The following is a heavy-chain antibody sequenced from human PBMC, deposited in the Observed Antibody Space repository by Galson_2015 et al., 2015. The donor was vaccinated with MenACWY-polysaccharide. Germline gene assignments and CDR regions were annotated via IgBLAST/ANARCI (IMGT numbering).Heavy chain of an antibody. J-gene: IGHJ6*02. V-gene: IGHV4-59*01. CDR3: ARVNRTGSGRLCYDYGFGG. Sequence: ETLSLTCTVSGGYISGYYWNWIRQSPGKGLEWIGYSYYTGSTNYNPSLKSRVAISVDTSKNQFSLTLASVTAADTAVYYCARVNRTGSGRLCYDYGFGGWGQGTPVTVSS. D-gene: IGHD2-15*01. CDR2: SYYTGST. CDR1: GGYISGYY.